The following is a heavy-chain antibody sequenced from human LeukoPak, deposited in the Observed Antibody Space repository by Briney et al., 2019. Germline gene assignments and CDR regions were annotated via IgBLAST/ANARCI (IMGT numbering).Heavy chain of an antibody. CDR1: GYTFTNYG. D-gene: IGHD4-11*01. CDR2: ISAYNGYT. V-gene: IGHV1-18*01. CDR3: ARDKAVTTELTQYFQH. J-gene: IGHJ1*01. Sequence: ASVKVSCKASGYTFTNYGVSWVRQAPGQGLEWMGWISAYNGYTNYAQKFQFRVTMTTDTSTSTAYMELMSLTSDDTAVYYCARDKAVTTELTQYFQHWGQGTLVTVSS.